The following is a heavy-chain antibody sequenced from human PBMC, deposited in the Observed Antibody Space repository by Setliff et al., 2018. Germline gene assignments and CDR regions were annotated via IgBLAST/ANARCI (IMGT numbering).Heavy chain of an antibody. CDR1: GGTFSNSA. Sequence: ASVKVSCKAFGGTFSNSAINWVRQAPGQGLEWMGGVIPIRGAADYAQKFQGKVIITADGSTSTAYMELTSLRSDDAAVYYCARGPSGWSSATSRYYFYMDVWGKGTTVTVSS. D-gene: IGHD6-19*01. CDR2: VIPIRGAA. J-gene: IGHJ6*03. CDR3: ARGPSGWSSATSRYYFYMDV. V-gene: IGHV1-69*13.